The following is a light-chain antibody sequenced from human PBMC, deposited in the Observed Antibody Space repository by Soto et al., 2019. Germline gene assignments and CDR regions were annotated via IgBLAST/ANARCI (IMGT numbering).Light chain of an antibody. J-gene: IGKJ1*01. CDR1: QTVNNNY. CDR2: GAS. Sequence: EMVLTQSPDTLSLSPGERATLSCRASQTVNNNYVAWYQQKPGQAPRLLIYGASSRATGIPDRFSGSGSGTDFTLTISRLEPEDFAVYYCQQYGSSPRTFGQGTKVDIK. V-gene: IGKV3-20*01. CDR3: QQYGSSPRT.